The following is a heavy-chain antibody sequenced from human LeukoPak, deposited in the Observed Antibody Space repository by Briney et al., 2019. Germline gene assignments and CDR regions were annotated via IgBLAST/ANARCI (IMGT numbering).Heavy chain of an antibody. V-gene: IGHV4-38-2*02. CDR1: GYSISSGYY. D-gene: IGHD7-27*01. J-gene: IGHJ4*02. Sequence: SETLSLTCTVSGYSISSGYYWGWIRQPPGKGLEWIGSIYHSGSTYYNPSLKSRVTISVDTSKNQLSLKLSSVTAADTAVYYCARELPGDYFDYWGQGTLVTVSS. CDR2: IYHSGST. CDR3: ARELPGDYFDY.